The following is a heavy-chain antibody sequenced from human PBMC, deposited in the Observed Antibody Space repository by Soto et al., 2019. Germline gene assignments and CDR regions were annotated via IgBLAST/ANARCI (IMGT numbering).Heavy chain of an antibody. D-gene: IGHD6-19*01. V-gene: IGHV3-23*01. CDR2: LNFDNTNT. CDR3: ARYISVGVRVFDY. J-gene: IGHJ4*02. CDR1: GLTFSSNV. Sequence: EVQLLESGGDLVQPGGSLRLSCAASGLTFSSNVMTWVRQAPGAGLEWVSTLNFDNTNTYYADSVKGRFTVSRDDSKNTRYLQMNSLRAEDTAVDYCARYISVGVRVFDYWGQGTLVTVSS.